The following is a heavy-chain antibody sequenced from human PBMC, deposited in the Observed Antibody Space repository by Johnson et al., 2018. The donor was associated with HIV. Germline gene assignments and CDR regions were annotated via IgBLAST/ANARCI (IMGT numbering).Heavy chain of an antibody. CDR1: GFTFSSYA. D-gene: IGHD1-26*01. CDR3: AKDRWELNDAFDI. J-gene: IGHJ3*02. Sequence: QVQLVESGGGVVQPGRSLRLSCAASGFTFSSYAMHWVRQAPGKGLEWVVVIWYDGSNKYYADSVKGRFTISRDNSKNTLYLQMNSLRAEDTAVYYCAKDRWELNDAFDIWGQGTMVTVSS. CDR2: IWYDGSNK. V-gene: IGHV3-33*06.